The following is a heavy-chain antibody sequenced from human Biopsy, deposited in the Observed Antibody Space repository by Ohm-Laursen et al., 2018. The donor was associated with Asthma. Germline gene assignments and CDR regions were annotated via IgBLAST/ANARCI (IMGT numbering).Heavy chain of an antibody. CDR2: LIPVLGTP. D-gene: IGHD5-12*01. CDR1: GYTFNSAG. J-gene: IGHJ6*02. Sequence: ASVKVSCKTSGYTFNSAGITWVRQAPGQGLEWMGGLIPVLGTPDHAQMFEGRVTITADESTSTAYMELSSLSSEDTAVYYCARGYSGSDRIVYYYSGLEVWGQGTTVTVSS. CDR3: ARGYSGSDRIVYYYSGLEV. V-gene: IGHV1-69*13.